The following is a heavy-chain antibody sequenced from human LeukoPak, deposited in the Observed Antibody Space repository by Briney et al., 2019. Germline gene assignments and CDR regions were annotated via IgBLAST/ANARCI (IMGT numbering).Heavy chain of an antibody. D-gene: IGHD5/OR15-5a*01. CDR1: GFTFSGYV. Sequence: GSLGLSCAASGFTFSGYVMAWVRQIPGKGLQWVSAIDETGSGAHYADSVKGRFTISRDNSKNKVYLHMSSLRVEDTAIYYCVSFDYWGRGTVVTVSS. CDR2: IDETGSGA. J-gene: IGHJ4*02. V-gene: IGHV3-23*01. CDR3: VSFDY.